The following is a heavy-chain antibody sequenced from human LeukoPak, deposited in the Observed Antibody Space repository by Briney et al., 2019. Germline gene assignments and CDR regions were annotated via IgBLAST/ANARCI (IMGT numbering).Heavy chain of an antibody. CDR2: INHSGST. CDR3: ARVRAVTTRNAFDI. CDR1: GGSFSGYY. Sequence: PSETLSLTCAVYGGSFSGYYWSWIRQPPGKGLEWSGEINHSGSTKYNPSLKSRVTISVDTSKNQFSLKLSSVTAADTAVYYCARVRAVTTRNAFDIWGQGTMVTVSS. V-gene: IGHV4-34*01. D-gene: IGHD4-17*01. J-gene: IGHJ3*02.